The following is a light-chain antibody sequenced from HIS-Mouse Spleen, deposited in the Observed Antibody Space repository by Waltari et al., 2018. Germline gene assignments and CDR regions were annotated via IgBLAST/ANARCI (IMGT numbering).Light chain of an antibody. V-gene: IGLV2-14*03. CDR1: SRDDVGYNL. CDR2: DVS. J-gene: IGLJ2*01. Sequence: QSALTQPASVSGSPGPSITIPCPGTSRDDVGYNLVPWYQQHPGKAPKLRIYDVSNRPSGVSNRFSGSKSGNTASLTISGLQAEDEADYYCSSYTSSSTLVVFGGGTKLTVL. CDR3: SSYTSSSTLVV.